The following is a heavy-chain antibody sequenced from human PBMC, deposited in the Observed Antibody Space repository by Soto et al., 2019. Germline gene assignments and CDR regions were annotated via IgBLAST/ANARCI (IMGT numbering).Heavy chain of an antibody. V-gene: IGHV3-13*01. D-gene: IGHD3-22*01. CDR2: IGTAGDT. J-gene: IGHJ4*02. Sequence: EVQLVESGGGLVQPGGSLRLSCAASGFTFSSYDMHWVRQATGKGLEWVSAIGTAGDTYYPGSVKGRFTISRENAKNSLYLQMNSLRAGDTAVYYCARGYDSSGDRHFDYWGQGILVTVSS. CDR1: GFTFSSYD. CDR3: ARGYDSSGDRHFDY.